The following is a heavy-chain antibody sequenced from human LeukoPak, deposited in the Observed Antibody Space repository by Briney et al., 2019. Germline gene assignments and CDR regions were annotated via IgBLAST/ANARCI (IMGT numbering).Heavy chain of an antibody. CDR2: ISGSGAYT. D-gene: IGHD6-13*01. CDR3: SKDMGTGVYTSNDY. V-gene: IGHV3-23*01. CDR1: GFTFSSYA. J-gene: IGHJ4*02. Sequence: GGSLRLSCAASGFTFSSYALSWVRQAPGKGLEWVSTISGSGAYTYSADSVKGRFTISRDNSKNTLYLQMNSLRADDTAVYYCSKDMGTGVYTSNDYWGQGTLVTVSS.